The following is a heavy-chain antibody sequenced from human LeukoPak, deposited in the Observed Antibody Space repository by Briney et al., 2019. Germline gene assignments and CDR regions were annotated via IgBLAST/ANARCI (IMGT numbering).Heavy chain of an antibody. Sequence: SGPTLVKPSETLSLTCTVSGASVSGDPYYWGWIRQPPGKGLGWIGNIYYSGSTYYNASLQSRVTISIETSKNQFSLRLNSVTAADTAMYYCAKSGGYGLIDYWGQGTLVTVSS. D-gene: IGHD1-26*01. CDR2: IYYSGST. CDR3: AKSGGYGLIDY. J-gene: IGHJ4*02. V-gene: IGHV4-39*01. CDR1: GASVSGDPYY.